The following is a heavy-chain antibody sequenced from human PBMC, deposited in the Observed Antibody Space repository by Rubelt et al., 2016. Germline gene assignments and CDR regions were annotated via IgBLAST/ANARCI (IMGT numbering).Heavy chain of an antibody. Sequence: QLQLQESGPGLVKPSETLSLTCTVSSGSISSSSYYWVWIRQPPGKGLEWIGSIYYSGSTYYNPSLKSRVTISVDTCKDQFFLKLRSVTAADTAVYYCARRGYSYGYYVDYWGQGTLVTVSS. CDR3: ARRGYSYGYYVDY. D-gene: IGHD5-18*01. J-gene: IGHJ4*02. CDR2: IYYSGST. CDR1: SGSISSSSYY. V-gene: IGHV4-39*07.